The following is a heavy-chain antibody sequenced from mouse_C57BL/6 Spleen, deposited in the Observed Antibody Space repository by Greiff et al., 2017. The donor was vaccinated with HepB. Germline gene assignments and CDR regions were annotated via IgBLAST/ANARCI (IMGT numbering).Heavy chain of an antibody. Sequence: EVHLVESGGGLVKPGGSLKLSCAASGFTFSSYTMSWVRQTPEKRLEWVATISGGGGNTYYPDSVKGRFTISRDNAKNTLYLQMSSLRSEDTALYYCASLTTVVPDYWGQGTTLTVSS. D-gene: IGHD1-1*01. CDR2: ISGGGGNT. J-gene: IGHJ2*01. CDR3: ASLTTVVPDY. V-gene: IGHV5-9*01. CDR1: GFTFSSYT.